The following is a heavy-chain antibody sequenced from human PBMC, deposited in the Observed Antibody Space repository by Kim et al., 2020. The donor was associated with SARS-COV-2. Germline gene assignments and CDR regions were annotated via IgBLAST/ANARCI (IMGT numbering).Heavy chain of an antibody. CDR1: GFTFSSYG. CDR3: AKSLAAAGTDYGMDV. Sequence: GGSLRLSCAASGFTFSSYGMHWVRQAPGKGLEWVAVISYDRSNKYYANPVKGPFTISRDNSKNTLYLQMNSRRAEDRAVYYCAKSLAAAGTDYGMDVWGQGTTVTVSS. J-gene: IGHJ6*02. V-gene: IGHV3-30*18. D-gene: IGHD6-13*01. CDR2: ISYDRSNK.